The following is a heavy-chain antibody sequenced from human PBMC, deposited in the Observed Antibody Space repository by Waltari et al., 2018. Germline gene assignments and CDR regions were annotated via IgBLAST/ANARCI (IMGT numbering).Heavy chain of an antibody. CDR2: ISVDGRIT. CDR3: ARNYRDY. D-gene: IGHD3-16*02. Sequence: EVQLVESGGGLVQTGGSLILSCVVSGFNLSNYRNHWFRQVPGKGLGWVSRISVDGRITHYADAVKGRFAISRDNAENTLYLQMNSLTVEDTAVYYCARNYRDYWGQGTLVTVSS. CDR1: GFNLSNYR. V-gene: IGHV3-74*01. J-gene: IGHJ4*02.